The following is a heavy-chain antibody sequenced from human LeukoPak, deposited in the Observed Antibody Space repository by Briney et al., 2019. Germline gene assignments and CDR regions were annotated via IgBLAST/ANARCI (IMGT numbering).Heavy chain of an antibody. CDR3: AKALFSSGWYGMGY. D-gene: IGHD6-19*01. J-gene: IGHJ4*02. CDR1: GFTFDDYA. Sequence: GRSLRLSCAASGFTFDDYAMHWVRQAPGKGLEWVSGISWNSGGIGYADSVKGRFTISRDNAKNSLYLQMNSLRAEDTALYYCAKALFSSGWYGMGYWGQGTLVTVSS. CDR2: ISWNSGGI. V-gene: IGHV3-9*01.